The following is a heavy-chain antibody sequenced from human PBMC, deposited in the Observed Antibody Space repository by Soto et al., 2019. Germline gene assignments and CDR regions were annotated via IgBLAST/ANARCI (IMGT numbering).Heavy chain of an antibody. J-gene: IGHJ5*02. CDR2: INPNSGGT. D-gene: IGHD3-16*01. CDR1: GYTFTGYY. V-gene: IGHV1-2*02. Sequence: ASVKVSCKASGYTFTGYYMHWVRQAPGQGLEWMGWINPNSGGTNYAQKFQGRVTMTGDTSISTAYMELSRLRSDDTAVYYCARVLVLLGELFPWGQGTLVTVSS. CDR3: ARVLVLLGELFP.